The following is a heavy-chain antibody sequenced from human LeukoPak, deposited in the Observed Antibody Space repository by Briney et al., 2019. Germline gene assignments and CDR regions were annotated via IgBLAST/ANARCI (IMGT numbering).Heavy chain of an antibody. Sequence: GESLRLSCKGSGFTFGDHAVSWFRQPPGKGLEWVGFIRTKAYGETTGYAASVKGRFIISRDDSESIAYLQMNSLKTEDTAVYYCSRGGVAGTVRYWGQGTLVTVSS. CDR2: IRTKAYGETT. J-gene: IGHJ4*02. CDR1: GFTFGDHA. D-gene: IGHD6-19*01. CDR3: SRGGVAGTVRY. V-gene: IGHV3-49*03.